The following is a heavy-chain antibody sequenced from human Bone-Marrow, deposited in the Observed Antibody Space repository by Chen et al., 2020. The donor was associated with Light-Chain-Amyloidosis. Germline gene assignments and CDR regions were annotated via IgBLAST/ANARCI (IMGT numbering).Heavy chain of an antibody. CDR2: INTDGSST. Sequence: EVQLVESGGGLVQPGGSLRLSCVASGFTFRSYWMHWVRQAPGKGLVWVSRINTDGSSTSYADSVKGRFTISRDNAKNTLFLQMSSLRADDTAVYYCARDSDCRSTSCYPLGTFDIWGQGTMVTVSS. V-gene: IGHV3-74*01. J-gene: IGHJ3*02. D-gene: IGHD2-2*01. CDR1: GFTFRSYW. CDR3: ARDSDCRSTSCYPLGTFDI.